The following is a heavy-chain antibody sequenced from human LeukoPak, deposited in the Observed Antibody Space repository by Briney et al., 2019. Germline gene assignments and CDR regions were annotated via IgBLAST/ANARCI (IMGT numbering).Heavy chain of an antibody. CDR1: GYTFTGYY. Sequence: ASVTVSCTASGYTFTGYYMHWVRQAPGQGLEWMGWINPNSGGTNYAQKFQGRVTMTRDTSISTAYMELSRLRSDDTAVYCCARLDYYNYWGQGTLVTVSS. CDR2: INPNSGGT. V-gene: IGHV1-2*02. J-gene: IGHJ4*02. CDR3: ARLDYYNY.